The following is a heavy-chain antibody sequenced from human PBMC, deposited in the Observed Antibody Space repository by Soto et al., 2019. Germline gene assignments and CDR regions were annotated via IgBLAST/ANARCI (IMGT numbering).Heavy chain of an antibody. V-gene: IGHV1-3*01. Sequence: QVQLVQSGAEVKKPGSSVKVSCKASGYTFPSYAMNWVRQAPGQRLEGMGWITAGNGNTKYSQKFQGRVTITRDTSASTAYMELSSLRSEDTAVYYCARDLQADYWGQGTLVTVSS. J-gene: IGHJ4*02. CDR1: GYTFPSYA. CDR2: ITAGNGNT. CDR3: ARDLQADY.